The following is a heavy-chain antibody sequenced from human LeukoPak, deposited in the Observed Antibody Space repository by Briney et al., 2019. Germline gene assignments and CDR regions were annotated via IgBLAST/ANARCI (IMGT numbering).Heavy chain of an antibody. CDR1: GYTFTSYY. CDR2: INPSGGST. J-gene: IGHJ3*02. D-gene: IGHD1-26*01. CDR3: ARGWIVGAPNDAFDI. Sequence: ASVTVSCKASGYTFTSYYMHWVRQAPGQGLEWMGIINPSGGSTSYGQKFQGRVTITKDTSTSTVYMALSSLRSEDTAVYSGARGWIVGAPNDAFDIWGQGAMVTVSS. V-gene: IGHV1-46*01.